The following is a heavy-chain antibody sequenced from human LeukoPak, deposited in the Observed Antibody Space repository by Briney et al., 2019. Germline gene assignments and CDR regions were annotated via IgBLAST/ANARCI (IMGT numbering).Heavy chain of an antibody. CDR2: IYSGGGT. CDR1: GFTFRSNY. CDR3: ARGRYPSGYFDY. Sequence: GGSLRLSCAASGFTFRSNYMSWVRQAPGKGLEWVSVIYSGGGTYYSDSVKGRCTFSRDNSKNTLWLQMNSLRVEDTAVYYCARGRYPSGYFDYWGQGTPVTVSS. V-gene: IGHV3-53*01. J-gene: IGHJ4*02. D-gene: IGHD2-2*02.